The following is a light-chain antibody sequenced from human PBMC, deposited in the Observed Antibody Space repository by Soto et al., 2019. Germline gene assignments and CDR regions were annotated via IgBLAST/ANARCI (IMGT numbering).Light chain of an antibody. V-gene: IGKV1-39*01. J-gene: IGKJ3*01. CDR2: AAS. Sequence: EIQMTQSPSSLSASVGDRVTITCRASQYINTYLNWYQQKPGKAPKLLIYAASNLQSGVPSRFSGGGSGTDFTLTISSLRPEDFATYYCQQTYSAPLTFGPGTKVDIK. CDR3: QQTYSAPLT. CDR1: QYINTY.